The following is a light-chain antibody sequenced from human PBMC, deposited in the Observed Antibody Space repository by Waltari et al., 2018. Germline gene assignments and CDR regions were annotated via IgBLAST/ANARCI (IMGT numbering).Light chain of an antibody. CDR2: DVS. J-gene: IGLJ3*02. CDR1: SSDVGGYNY. CDR3: SSYTSISTWV. Sequence: QSALTRPASVSESPGQSITISCTGTSSDVGGYNYVSWYQHHPGKAPKLMIYDVSHRPSGVSDRFSGSKSGNTASLTISGLQAEDEADYFCSSYTSISTWVFGGGTKLTVL. V-gene: IGLV2-14*03.